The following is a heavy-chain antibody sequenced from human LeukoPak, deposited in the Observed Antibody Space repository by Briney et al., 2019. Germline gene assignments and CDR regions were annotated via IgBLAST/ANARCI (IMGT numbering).Heavy chain of an antibody. CDR3: ARGVALWGYYYYMDV. J-gene: IGHJ6*03. V-gene: IGHV1-69*05. Sequence: ASVKVSCKASRGTFSSYAISWVRQAPGQGLEWMGGIIPIFGTANYAQKFQGRVTITTDESTSTAYMELSSLRSEDTAVYYCARGVALWGYYYYMDVWGKGTTVTVSS. CDR2: IIPIFGTA. CDR1: RGTFSSYA. D-gene: IGHD7-27*01.